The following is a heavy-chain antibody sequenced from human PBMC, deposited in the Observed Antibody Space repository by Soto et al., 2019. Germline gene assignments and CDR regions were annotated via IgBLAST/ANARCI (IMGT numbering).Heavy chain of an antibody. J-gene: IGHJ4*02. CDR3: ARSYPNYSNVAY. Sequence: PGESLKISCAASGFTFSDYYIHWVRQAPGKGLVWVSRINHDGSDPIYADSVKGRFTISRDNAKNTVYLQMNSLRAEDTAVYYCARSYPNYSNVAYWGQGSLVTVSS. CDR2: INHDGSDP. CDR1: GFTFSDYY. D-gene: IGHD2-21*01. V-gene: IGHV3-74*01.